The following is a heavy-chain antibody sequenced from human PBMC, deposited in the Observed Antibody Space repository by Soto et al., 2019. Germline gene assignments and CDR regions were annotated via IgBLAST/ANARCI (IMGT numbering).Heavy chain of an antibody. CDR2: IYYSGST. CDR3: ARFRESNWFDP. CDR1: GGSISSYY. J-gene: IGHJ5*02. Sequence: SETLSLTCTVSGGSISSYYWSWIRQPPGKGLEWIGYIYYSGSTNYNPSLKSRVTISVDTSKNQFSLKLSSVTAADTAVYYCARFRESNWFDPWGQGTLVTVSS. V-gene: IGHV4-59*01.